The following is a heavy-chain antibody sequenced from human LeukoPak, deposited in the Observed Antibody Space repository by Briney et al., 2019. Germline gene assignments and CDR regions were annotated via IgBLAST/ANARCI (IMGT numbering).Heavy chain of an antibody. CDR1: GFTFNTYA. V-gene: IGHV3-23*01. D-gene: IGHD7-27*01. CDR2: ISGTGSNR. J-gene: IGHJ4*02. Sequence: GGSLSLSCTASGFTFNTYAMSWVRQAPGKGLEWVSTISGTGSNRYYADSVRGRFTISRDNAKNTLYLQMNSLRAEDTAVYYCATSLGPLTEYWGQGTLVTVPS. CDR3: ATSLGPLTEY.